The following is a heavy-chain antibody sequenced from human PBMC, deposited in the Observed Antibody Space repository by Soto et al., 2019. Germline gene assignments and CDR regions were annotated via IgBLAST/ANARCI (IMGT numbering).Heavy chain of an antibody. V-gene: IGHV2-70*13. D-gene: IGHD1-20*01. CDR3: ARSIRGPRRFNGMDV. CDR2: IERDDDDK. Sequence: SGPTLVNPTAPLTLTCPFSGFSLTSPGMCVSWIRQSPGKALEWLALIERDDDDKYYSTSLKTRLTISKDTRKNQVVLTMANMEPADTATYYCARSIRGPRRFNGMDVWGQGTTVTVSS. CDR1: GFSLTSPGMC. J-gene: IGHJ6*02.